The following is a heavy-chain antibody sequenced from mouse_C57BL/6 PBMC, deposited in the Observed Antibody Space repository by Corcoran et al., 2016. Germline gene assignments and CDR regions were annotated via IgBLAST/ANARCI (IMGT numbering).Heavy chain of an antibody. Sequence: QVQLQQSGAELVKPGASVKISCKASGYAFSSFWMNWVKQRPGKGLEWIGQIFPGDGDTNYNGKFNGKATLTADKPSSTAYMQLSSLTSEDSAVYFGARNYGSSYWFAYWGQGTLVTVSA. V-gene: IGHV1-80*01. D-gene: IGHD1-1*01. CDR2: IFPGDGDT. CDR3: ARNYGSSYWFAY. J-gene: IGHJ3*01. CDR1: GYAFSSFW.